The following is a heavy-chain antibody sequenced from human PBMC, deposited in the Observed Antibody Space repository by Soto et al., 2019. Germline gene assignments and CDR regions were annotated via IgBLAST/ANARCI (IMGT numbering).Heavy chain of an antibody. V-gene: IGHV4-4*07. CDR3: ARALSSAAGLYFDY. CDR2: VHATDGT. J-gene: IGHJ4*02. Sequence: ETLSLTCTVSVGSISAYYWSWIRQPAGKGMEWVGRVHATDGTNYNPSLKSRVTMSIDTSKNQFSLNLGSLTAADTAVYYCARALSSAAGLYFDYWGQGILVTVSS. D-gene: IGHD6-13*01. CDR1: VGSISAYY.